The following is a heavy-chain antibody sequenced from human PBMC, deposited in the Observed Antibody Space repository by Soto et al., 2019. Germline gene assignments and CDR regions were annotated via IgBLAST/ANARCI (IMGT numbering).Heavy chain of an antibody. V-gene: IGHV4-39*02. CDR1: GGSISSSSYY. CDR2: IYYSGST. D-gene: IGHD3-10*01. CDR3: ARDPRGIWFGEDYYYYYGMDV. Sequence: LSLTCTVSGGSISSSSYYWGWIRQPPGKGLEWIGSIYYSGSTYYNPSLKSRVTISVDTSKNQFSLKLSSVTAADTAVYYCARDPRGIWFGEDYYYYYGMDVWGQGTTVTVSS. J-gene: IGHJ6*02.